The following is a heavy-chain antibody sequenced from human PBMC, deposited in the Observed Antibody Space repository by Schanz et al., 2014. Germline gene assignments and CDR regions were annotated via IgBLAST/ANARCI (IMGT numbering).Heavy chain of an antibody. D-gene: IGHD3-16*01. V-gene: IGHV3-33*01. CDR2: IWFDGNNK. J-gene: IGHJ5*02. Sequence: QVQLVESGGGVVQPGRSLRLSCAASGFTFSAYGMHWVRQAPGKGLEWVAVIWFDGNNKFYADSVKGRFTISRDNAKNSLYLQMNSLRAEDTAVYYCASDYNYFETEAPWGQGTLVTVSS. CDR3: ASDYNYFETEAP. CDR1: GFTFSAYG.